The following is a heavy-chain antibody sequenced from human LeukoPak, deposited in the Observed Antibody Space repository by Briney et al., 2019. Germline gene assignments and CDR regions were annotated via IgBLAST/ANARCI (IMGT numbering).Heavy chain of an antibody. J-gene: IGHJ4*02. Sequence: SGGSLRLSCAASGFTFSSYAMSWVRQAPGKGLEWVAVISYDGSNKYYADSVKGRFTISRDNSKNTLYLQMNSLRAEDTAVYYCARAPTYWGQGTLATVSS. V-gene: IGHV3-30-3*01. CDR3: ARAPTY. CDR1: GFTFSSYA. CDR2: ISYDGSNK.